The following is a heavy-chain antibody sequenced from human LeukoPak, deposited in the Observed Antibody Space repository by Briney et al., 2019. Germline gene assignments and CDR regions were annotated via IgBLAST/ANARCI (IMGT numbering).Heavy chain of an antibody. CDR1: GGTFSSYA. CDR3: ARSYDYVWGSYRYIGYFDY. CDR2: SIPIFGTA. J-gene: IGHJ4*02. V-gene: IGHV1-69*13. D-gene: IGHD3-16*02. Sequence: ASVKVSCKGSGGTFSSYASSWVRQAPGQGLEWMGGSIPIFGTANYAQKFQGRVTITADESTSTAYMELSSLISEDTAVYYCARSYDYVWGSYRYIGYFDYWGQGTLVTASS.